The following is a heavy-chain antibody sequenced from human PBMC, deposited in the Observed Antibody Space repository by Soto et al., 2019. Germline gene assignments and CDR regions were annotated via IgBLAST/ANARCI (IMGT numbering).Heavy chain of an antibody. CDR2: ISAYNGNT. D-gene: IGHD3-3*01. V-gene: IGHV1-18*01. CDR1: GYTFTSYG. Sequence: GASVKVSCKASGYTFTSYGISWVRQAPGQGLEWMGWISAYNGNTNYAQKLQGRVTMTTDISTSTAYMELRSLRSDDTAVYYCARSRYYDLWSGCFDYWGQGTLGTVSS. CDR3: ARSRYYDLWSGCFDY. J-gene: IGHJ4*02.